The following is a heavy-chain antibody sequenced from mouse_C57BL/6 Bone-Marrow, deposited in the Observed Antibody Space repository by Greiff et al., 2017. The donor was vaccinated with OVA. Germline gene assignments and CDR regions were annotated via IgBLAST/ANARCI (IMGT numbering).Heavy chain of an antibody. CDR3: AGENYSNFL. D-gene: IGHD2-5*01. CDR1: GYSFTSYY. Sequence: QVQLQQSGPELVKPGASVKISCKASGYSFTSYYIHWVKQRPGQGLEWIGWIYPGSGNTKYNEKFKGKATLTADTSYSTAYMQLSSLTSEDSAVYDWAGENYSNFLWGQGTTLTVSS. V-gene: IGHV1-66*01. CDR2: IYPGSGNT. J-gene: IGHJ2*01.